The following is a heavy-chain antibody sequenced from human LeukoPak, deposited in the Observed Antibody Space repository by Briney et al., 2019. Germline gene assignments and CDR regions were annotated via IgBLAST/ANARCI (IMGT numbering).Heavy chain of an antibody. J-gene: IGHJ3*02. CDR3: ARDRTTYDYVWGSYHFDAFDI. Sequence: PGGSLRLSCAASGFTFSSYWMRWVRQAPGQGLVWVSRINSDGSSTSYADSVKGRFTISRDNAKNTLYLQMNSLRAEDTAVYYCARDRTTYDYVWGSYHFDAFDIWGQGTMVTVSS. D-gene: IGHD3-16*02. V-gene: IGHV3-74*01. CDR2: INSDGSST. CDR1: GFTFSSYW.